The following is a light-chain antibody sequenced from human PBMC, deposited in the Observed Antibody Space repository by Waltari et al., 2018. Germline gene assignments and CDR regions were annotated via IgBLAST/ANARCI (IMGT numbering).Light chain of an antibody. V-gene: IGKV1-33*01. Sequence: DIQMTQSPSSLSASVGDRVTITCQASQNINNHLNWYQQKPGRAPKVLIYDAFNLVTGVPSRFSGRQSETDFTFTIINLQSEDAATYYCQEYDNVPRWTFGQGTKVEIK. CDR2: DAF. CDR3: QEYDNVPRWT. J-gene: IGKJ1*01. CDR1: QNINNH.